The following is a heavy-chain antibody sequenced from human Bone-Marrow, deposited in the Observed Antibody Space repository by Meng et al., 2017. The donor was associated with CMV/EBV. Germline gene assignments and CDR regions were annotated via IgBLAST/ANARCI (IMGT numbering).Heavy chain of an antibody. D-gene: IGHD5/OR15-5a*01. CDR2: ISWNSGSI. J-gene: IGHJ4*02. CDR3: ATSTRTYYFDY. CDR1: GFTFDDYA. V-gene: IGHV3-9*01. Sequence: SCAASGFTFDDYAMHWVRQAPGKGLEWVSGISWNSGSIGYADSVKGRFTISRDNAKNSLYLQMNSLGAEDTAVYYCATSTRTYYFDYWGQGTLVTVSS.